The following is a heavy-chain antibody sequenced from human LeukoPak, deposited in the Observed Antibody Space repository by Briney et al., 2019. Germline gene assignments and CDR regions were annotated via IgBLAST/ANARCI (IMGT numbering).Heavy chain of an antibody. CDR3: ARARNRFLEWLLDAFDI. Sequence: GGSLRLSCAASGFTFSSYAMHWVRQAPGKGLEWVAVISYDGSNKYYADSVKGRFTISRDNSKNTLYLQMSSLRAEDTAVYYCARARNRFLEWLLDAFDIWGQGTMVTVSS. CDR2: ISYDGSNK. V-gene: IGHV3-30-3*01. D-gene: IGHD3-3*01. J-gene: IGHJ3*02. CDR1: GFTFSSYA.